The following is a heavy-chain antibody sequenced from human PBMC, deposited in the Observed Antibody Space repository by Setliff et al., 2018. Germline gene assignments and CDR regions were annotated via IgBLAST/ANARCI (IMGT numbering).Heavy chain of an antibody. J-gene: IGHJ4*01. V-gene: IGHV4-30-4*08. D-gene: IGHD3-16*01. CDR2: IFNRVTT. Sequence: PSETLSLTCSVSGDSVTNVHHYWSWIRQSPGKGLEWLGNIFNRVTTFYNPSFESRLVISADPSRNQFSLQLASVTAADTALYFCARVSAMLGGNFDTWGPVSLVTVSS. CDR1: GDSVTNVHHY. CDR3: ARVSAMLGGNFDT.